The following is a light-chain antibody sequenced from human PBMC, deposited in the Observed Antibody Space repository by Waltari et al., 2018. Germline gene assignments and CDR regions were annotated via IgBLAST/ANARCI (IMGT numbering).Light chain of an antibody. CDR1: GYND. V-gene: IGKV2-28*01. CDR2: VAC. Sequence: GYNDLVCYIKDPGQAQQLLIYVACTPAYGVPDRFIGSASGTECTLSIRVVEPEDVGVYYCMQVLQVPFSVGPGTKVEIK. CDR3: MQVLQVPFS. J-gene: IGKJ3*01.